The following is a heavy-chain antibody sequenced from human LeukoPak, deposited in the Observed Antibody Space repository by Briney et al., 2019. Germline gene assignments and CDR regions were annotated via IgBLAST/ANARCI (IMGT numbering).Heavy chain of an antibody. CDR3: ARGWWLHPLDY. Sequence: SETLSLTCTVSGDSISSYYWSWIRQPPGKGLEWIGYIYYSGSTNYNPSLKSRVTISVDTSKNQFSLKLSSVTAADTAVYYCARGWWLHPLDYWGQGTLVTVSS. CDR1: GDSISSYY. V-gene: IGHV4-59*01. CDR2: IYYSGST. D-gene: IGHD5-12*01. J-gene: IGHJ4*02.